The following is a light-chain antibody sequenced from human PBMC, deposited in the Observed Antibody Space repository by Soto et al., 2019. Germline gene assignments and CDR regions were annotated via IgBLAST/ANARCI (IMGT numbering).Light chain of an antibody. CDR2: DAS. J-gene: IGKJ1*01. V-gene: IGKV1-5*01. Sequence: DIQMTQSPSTLSASVGDRVTITCRASQTISFSLAWYQQKPGKAPKLLIYDASTLQSGVPSRFSGSESGTEFILTISGLQPDEFATYYCQQYHGSSLTFGQGTKVEI. CDR1: QTISFS. CDR3: QQYHGSSLT.